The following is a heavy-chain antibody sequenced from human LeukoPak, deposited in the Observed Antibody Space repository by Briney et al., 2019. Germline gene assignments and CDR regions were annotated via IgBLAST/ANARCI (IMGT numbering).Heavy chain of an antibody. V-gene: IGHV3-33*01. CDR1: GFTFSSYG. CDR3: ARDHSSGWYSDYFDY. CDR2: IWYDGSNK. J-gene: IGHJ4*02. D-gene: IGHD6-19*01. Sequence: PGRSLRLSCAASGFTFSSYGMHWVRQAPGKGLEWVAVIWYDGSNKYYADSVKGRFTISRDNSKNTLYLQMNGLRAEDTAVYYCARDHSSGWYSDYFDYWGQGTLVTVSS.